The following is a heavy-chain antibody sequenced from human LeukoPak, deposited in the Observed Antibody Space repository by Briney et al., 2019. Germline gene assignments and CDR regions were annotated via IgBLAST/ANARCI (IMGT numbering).Heavy chain of an antibody. CDR1: GSTFSSYG. CDR3: AKDPFPVAEPNYYYHYMDV. D-gene: IGHD6-19*01. J-gene: IGHJ6*03. Sequence: GGSLRLSCAASGSTFSSYGMHWVRQAPGKGLEWVAFIRYDGSNKYYADSVKGRFTISRDNSKNTLYLQMNSLRAEDTAVYYCAKDPFPVAEPNYYYHYMDVWGKGTTVTISS. V-gene: IGHV3-30*02. CDR2: IRYDGSNK.